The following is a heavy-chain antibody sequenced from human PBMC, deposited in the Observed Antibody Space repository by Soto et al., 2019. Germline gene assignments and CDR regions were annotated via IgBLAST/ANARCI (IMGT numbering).Heavy chain of an antibody. CDR1: GLTFINHG. D-gene: IGHD3-22*01. J-gene: IGHJ4*02. CDR2: ISKDGGLQ. CDR3: AKETHSSGYGSYFDN. V-gene: IGHV3-30*18. Sequence: LCTAASGLTFINHGMHWVRPETGKGLEWVAVISKDGGLQFDADSVKGRFTISRDNSKNTLYLQMNSLRAEDTAVYYCAKETHSSGYGSYFDNWGQGTLVYVA.